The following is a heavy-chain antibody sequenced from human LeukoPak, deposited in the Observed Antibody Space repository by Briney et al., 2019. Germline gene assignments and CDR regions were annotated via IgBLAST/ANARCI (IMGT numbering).Heavy chain of an antibody. CDR3: ARDSPYYYGSGSATYYMDV. CDR2: IYYSGST. J-gene: IGHJ6*03. D-gene: IGHD3-10*01. Sequence: SETLSLTCTVSGGSISSSSYYWGWIRQPPGKGLEWIGSIYYSGSTYYNPSLKSRVTISVDTSKNQFSLKLSSVTAADTAVYYCARDSPYYYGSGSATYYMDVWGKGTTVTISS. CDR1: GGSISSSSYY. V-gene: IGHV4-39*07.